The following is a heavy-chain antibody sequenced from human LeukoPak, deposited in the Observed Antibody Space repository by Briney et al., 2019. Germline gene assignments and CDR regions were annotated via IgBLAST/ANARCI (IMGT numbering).Heavy chain of an antibody. D-gene: IGHD1-26*01. CDR3: ARNAGSYFEFAP. Sequence: VSVKVSCKTSGYTLSTYGLSWVRQAPGQGLEWMGWISGNSGKTHYAQKFQDRVTLTTDTSSTTAFMELRSLRSDDTAMYYCARNAGSYFEFAPWGQGTLVTVSS. V-gene: IGHV1-18*01. CDR2: ISGNSGKT. CDR1: GYTLSTYG. J-gene: IGHJ5*02.